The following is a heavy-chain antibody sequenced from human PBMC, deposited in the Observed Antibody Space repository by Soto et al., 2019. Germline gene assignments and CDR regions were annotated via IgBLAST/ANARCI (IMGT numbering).Heavy chain of an antibody. Sequence: QVQLVQSGTEVKKPGSSAKVSCKASGGTFSNYVISWVRQAPGQGLEWMGGIIPLFGTTDYAKKFQGGIAITADESTTTVYMDLSSLRFEDTAVYFCEIDVGSGEWSVVWGQGTTVIVSS. CDR3: EIDVGSGEWSVV. D-gene: IGHD3-10*01. CDR2: IIPLFGTT. J-gene: IGHJ6*02. V-gene: IGHV1-69*01. CDR1: GGTFSNYV.